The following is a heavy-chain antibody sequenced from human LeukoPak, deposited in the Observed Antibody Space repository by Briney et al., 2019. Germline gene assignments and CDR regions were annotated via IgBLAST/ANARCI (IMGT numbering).Heavy chain of an antibody. J-gene: IGHJ3*02. CDR1: GGSISTYY. CDR3: ARHLAGGAWRAFDM. CDR2: IHYSEST. V-gene: IGHV4-59*08. D-gene: IGHD1-1*01. Sequence: TSETLSLTCTVSGGSISTYYWSWIRQPPGKGLEWIGYIHYSESTNYNPSLQSRVTISVDTSKNQFSLKLSSVTAADTAVYFCARHLAGGAWRAFDMWGQGTMVTVSS.